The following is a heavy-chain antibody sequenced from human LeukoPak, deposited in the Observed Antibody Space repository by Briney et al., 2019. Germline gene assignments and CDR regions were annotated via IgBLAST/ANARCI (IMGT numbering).Heavy chain of an antibody. V-gene: IGHV1-69*05. CDR1: GGTFSSYA. D-gene: IGHD4-11*01. J-gene: IGHJ4*02. CDR2: IIPIFGTA. CDR3: ARGPNSSPFDY. Sequence: GASVKVSCKASGGTFSSYAISWVRQAPGQGLEWMGGIIPIFGTANYAQKLQGRVTMTTDTSTSTAYMELRSLRSDDTAVYYCARGPNSSPFDYWGQGTLVTVSS.